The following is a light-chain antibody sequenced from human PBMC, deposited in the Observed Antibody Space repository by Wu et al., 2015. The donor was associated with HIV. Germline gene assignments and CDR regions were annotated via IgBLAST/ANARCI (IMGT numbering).Light chain of an antibody. Sequence: EIVLTQSPATLSLSPGERATLSCRASQSVSSYLAWYQQKPGQAPGLLIYDASNRATGIPARFSGSGSGTDFTLTISSLEPEDFAVYYCQQRSNWSELTFGGGTKVEIK. CDR2: DAS. CDR1: QSVSSY. J-gene: IGKJ4*01. CDR3: QQRSNWSELT. V-gene: IGKV3-11*01.